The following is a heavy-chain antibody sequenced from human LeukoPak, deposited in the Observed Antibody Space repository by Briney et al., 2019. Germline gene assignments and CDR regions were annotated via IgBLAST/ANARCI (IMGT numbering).Heavy chain of an antibody. CDR1: GGSISSGGYS. CDR2: IYHSGST. CDR3: ARGGLGYYDSSGYYRSYFDY. Sequence: PSQTLSLTCAVSGGSISSGGYSWSWIRQPPGKGLEWIGYIYHSGSTYYNPSLKSRVTISVDRSKNQFSLKLSSVTAADTAVYYCARGGLGYYDSSGYYRSYFDYWGQGTLVTVSS. V-gene: IGHV4-30-2*01. J-gene: IGHJ4*02. D-gene: IGHD3-22*01.